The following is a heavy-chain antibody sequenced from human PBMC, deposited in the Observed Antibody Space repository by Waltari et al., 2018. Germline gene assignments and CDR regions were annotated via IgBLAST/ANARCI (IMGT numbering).Heavy chain of an antibody. J-gene: IGHJ5*02. V-gene: IGHV3-74*01. CDR2: MNGDGTNI. CDR1: GFTFSRYW. D-gene: IGHD4-17*01. CDR3: ARVRLGDYVIST. Sequence: EVQLVESGGGLVQPGGSLSLSCAASGFTFSRYWMHWVRQVPGKGLVWVSRMNGDGTNILYADSVKGRFTISRDNAKNTLYLQMNSLRAEDTAVYYCARVRLGDYVISTWGQGTLVTVSS.